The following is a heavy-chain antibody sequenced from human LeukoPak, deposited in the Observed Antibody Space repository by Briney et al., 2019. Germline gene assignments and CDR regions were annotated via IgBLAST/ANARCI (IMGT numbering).Heavy chain of an antibody. J-gene: IGHJ4*02. Sequence: ASVKVSCKASGYTFTSYGISWVRQAPGQGLGWMGWITSYDGNTNYAQKFQGRVTMTTDTSTSTGYMELRSLRSDDTAVYYCARDVSGSYYAYWGQGTLVTVSS. V-gene: IGHV1-18*01. D-gene: IGHD1-26*01. CDR2: ITSYDGNT. CDR3: ARDVSGSYYAY. CDR1: GYTFTSYG.